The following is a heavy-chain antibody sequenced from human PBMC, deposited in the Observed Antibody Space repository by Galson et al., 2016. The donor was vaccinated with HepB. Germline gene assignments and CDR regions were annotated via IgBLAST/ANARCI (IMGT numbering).Heavy chain of an antibody. J-gene: IGHJ5*02. CDR1: GFTFSSYS. CDR3: AREGAILGGVTNWFDP. CDR2: ISSSSSTI. D-gene: IGHD3-3*01. V-gene: IGHV3-48*01. Sequence: SLRLSCAASGFTFSSYSMNWVRQAPGKGLEWVSYISSSSSTIYYADSVKGRFTISRDDAKNSLYLQMNSLRAEDTAVYCCAREGAILGGVTNWFDPWGQGTLVTVSS.